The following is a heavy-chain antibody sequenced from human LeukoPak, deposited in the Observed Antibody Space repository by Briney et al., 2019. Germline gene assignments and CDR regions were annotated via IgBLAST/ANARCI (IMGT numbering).Heavy chain of an antibody. Sequence: PGGSLRLSCATSGFTFSHYGFHWVRQAPGKGLEWVTFMRHDGSDISYAESVKGRFTISRDNSKSTLYLQMTSLRVDDTAVYYCAKRATAGGFDSWGQGTLVTVSS. V-gene: IGHV3-30*02. CDR2: MRHDGSDI. J-gene: IGHJ4*02. D-gene: IGHD6-13*01. CDR1: GFTFSHYG. CDR3: AKRATAGGFDS.